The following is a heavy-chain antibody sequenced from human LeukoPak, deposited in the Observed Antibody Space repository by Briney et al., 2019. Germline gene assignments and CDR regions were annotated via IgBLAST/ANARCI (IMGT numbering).Heavy chain of an antibody. Sequence: TGGSLRLSWAASGFTLTNYGMHWVRQAPGKGLEWVAVTWYDGSNKYYAASVKGRFTISRDNSKNTLYLQMNSLRAEDTAVYYCARDPPSAYTSPWFYFDYWGQGTLVTVSS. CDR1: GFTLTNYG. V-gene: IGHV3-33*01. CDR2: TWYDGSNK. J-gene: IGHJ4*02. CDR3: ARDPPSAYTSPWFYFDY. D-gene: IGHD6-6*01.